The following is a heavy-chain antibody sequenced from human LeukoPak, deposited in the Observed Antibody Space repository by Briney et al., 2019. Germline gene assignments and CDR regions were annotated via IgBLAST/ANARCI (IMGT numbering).Heavy chain of an antibody. J-gene: IGHJ4*02. CDR3: AKDPPHVSWLFDY. CDR2: ISGSGGCT. V-gene: IGHV3-23*01. Sequence: PGGSLRLSCAASGFTFSSYAMSWLRQAPGKGLEWVSAISGSGGCTYYADSVKGRFTISRDNSKNTLYLQMNSLRAEDTAVYYCAKDPPHVSWLFDYWGQGTLVTVSS. D-gene: IGHD3-16*01. CDR1: GFTFSSYA.